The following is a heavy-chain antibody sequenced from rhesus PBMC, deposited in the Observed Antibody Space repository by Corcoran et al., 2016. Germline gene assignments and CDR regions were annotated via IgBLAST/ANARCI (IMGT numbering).Heavy chain of an antibody. CDR1: GDPLSSYW. V-gene: IGHV4-80*01. J-gene: IGHJ3*01. CDR3: ARYMDSGGWSRICDF. CDR2: INGNSGTT. D-gene: IGHD6-37*01. Sequence: QVQLQESGPGLVKPSETLSLTCAVAGDPLSSYWWSWFRQPPGKEPEWIGEINGNSGTTNYNSSLKSRVTISKDASKNQFSLRLSSMTAADTAVYYCARYMDSGGWSRICDFWGQGLRVTVSS.